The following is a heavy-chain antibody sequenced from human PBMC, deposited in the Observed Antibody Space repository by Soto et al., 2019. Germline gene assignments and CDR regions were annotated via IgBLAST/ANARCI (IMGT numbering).Heavy chain of an antibody. Sequence: QVQLVQSGAEVKKPGSSVKVSCKASGGTFSSYAISWVRQAPGQGLEWMGGIIPIFGTANYAQKFQGRGTITAAESTSTADMELSSLRSEATAVYYCARLVPAAGYYNGMDVWGQGTTVTVSS. CDR1: GGTFSSYA. J-gene: IGHJ6*02. D-gene: IGHD2-2*01. CDR2: IIPIFGTA. V-gene: IGHV1-69*12. CDR3: ARLVPAAGYYNGMDV.